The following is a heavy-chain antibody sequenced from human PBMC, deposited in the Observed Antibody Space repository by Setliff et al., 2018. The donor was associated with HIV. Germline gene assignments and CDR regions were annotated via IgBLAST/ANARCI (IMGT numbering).Heavy chain of an antibody. Sequence: ASVKVSCKAFGYTFTSYFLHWVRQAPGQGLEWLGIIDPNGGATNNAQKLQGRLTVTTDTSTGTLYMELSNLRSDDSAVYYRARAGGGATDQAFDIWGQGTMGT. V-gene: IGHV1-46*01. CDR3: ARAGGGATDQAFDI. CDR1: GYTFTSYF. D-gene: IGHD2-2*01. J-gene: IGHJ3*02. CDR2: IDPNGGAT.